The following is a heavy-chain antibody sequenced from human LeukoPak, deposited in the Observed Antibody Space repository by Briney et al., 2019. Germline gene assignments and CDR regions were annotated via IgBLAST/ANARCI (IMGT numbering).Heavy chain of an antibody. D-gene: IGHD3-10*01. CDR1: GYTFTSYY. V-gene: IGHV1-46*01. CDR3: ARVRAGVVSSRVPPFDY. CDR2: INPSGGST. Sequence: ASVKVSCKASGYTFTSYYMHWVRQAPGQGLEWMGIINPSGGSTSYAQKFQGRVTMTRDTSISTAYMELSRLRSDDTAVYYCARVRAGVVSSRVPPFDYWGQGTLVTVSS. J-gene: IGHJ4*02.